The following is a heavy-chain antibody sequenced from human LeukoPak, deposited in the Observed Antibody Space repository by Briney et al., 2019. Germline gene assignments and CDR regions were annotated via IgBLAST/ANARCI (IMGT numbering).Heavy chain of an antibody. CDR2: IYYSGTT. D-gene: IGHD3-10*01. CDR3: AREGVLLWFGEPPVGYYYMDV. CDR1: GGSISRSTYY. Sequence: SETLSLTCSVSGGSISRSTYYWGWIRQTPGKGLEWIGNIYYSGTTYYTPSLKSRVTISLDTSKNEFSLRLSSVTAADTAVYYCAREGVLLWFGEPPVGYYYMDVWGKGTTVTVSS. J-gene: IGHJ6*03. V-gene: IGHV4-39*07.